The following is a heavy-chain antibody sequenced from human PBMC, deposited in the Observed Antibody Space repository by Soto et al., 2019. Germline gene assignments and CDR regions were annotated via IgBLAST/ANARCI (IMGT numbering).Heavy chain of an antibody. CDR3: ARDFYYYGSGTMGGYFDY. CDR1: GLTVSSNY. D-gene: IGHD3-10*01. CDR2: IYSGGST. Sequence: EVQLVESGGGLVQPGGSLRLSCAASGLTVSSNYMSWVRQAPGKGLERVSVIYSGGSTYYADSVKGRFTISRDNSKNTLYLQMNGLRAEDTAVYYCARDFYYYGSGTMGGYFDYWGQGTLVTVSS. V-gene: IGHV3-66*01. J-gene: IGHJ4*02.